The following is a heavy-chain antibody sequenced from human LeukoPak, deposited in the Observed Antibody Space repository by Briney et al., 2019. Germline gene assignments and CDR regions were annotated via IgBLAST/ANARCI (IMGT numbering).Heavy chain of an antibody. D-gene: IGHD2-2*01. CDR2: IYYSGST. J-gene: IGHJ4*02. Sequence: SETLSLTCTVSGGSISSYYWSWIRQPPGKGLEWIGYIYYSGSTNYNPSLKSRVTISVDTSKNQFSLKLSSVTAADTAVYYCARVRRYCSSTSCYRYFDYWGQGILVTVSS. V-gene: IGHV4-59*01. CDR3: ARVRRYCSSTSCYRYFDY. CDR1: GGSISSYY.